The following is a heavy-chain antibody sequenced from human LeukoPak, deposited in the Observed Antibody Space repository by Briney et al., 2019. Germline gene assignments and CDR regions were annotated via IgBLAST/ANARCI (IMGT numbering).Heavy chain of an antibody. D-gene: IGHD3-22*01. Sequence: GGSLRLSCAASGFTFSSYEMNWVRQAPGTGLEWVSYISSSGSTIYYADSVKGRFTISRDNAKNALYLQMNSLRAEDTAVYYCARDGPYDSSGYFDSWGQGTLVTVSS. CDR1: GFTFSSYE. CDR3: ARDGPYDSSGYFDS. V-gene: IGHV3-48*03. CDR2: ISSSGSTI. J-gene: IGHJ4*02.